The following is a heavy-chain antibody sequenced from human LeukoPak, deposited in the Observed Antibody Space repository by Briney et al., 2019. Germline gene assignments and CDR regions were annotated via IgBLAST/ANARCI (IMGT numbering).Heavy chain of an antibody. CDR1: GFTFSDHY. Sequence: GGSLRLSCAASGFTFSDHYMDWVRQAPGKGLEWVSGISGSGGSTYYADSVKGRFTISRDNSKNTLFLQMNSLRAEDTAVYYCGGRRGLPSATIDYWGQGTLVTVSS. D-gene: IGHD4-17*01. V-gene: IGHV3-23*01. CDR3: GGRRGLPSATIDY. CDR2: ISGSGGST. J-gene: IGHJ4*02.